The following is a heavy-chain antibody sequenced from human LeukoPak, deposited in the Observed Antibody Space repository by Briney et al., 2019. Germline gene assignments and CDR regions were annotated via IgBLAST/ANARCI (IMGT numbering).Heavy chain of an antibody. V-gene: IGHV3-23*01. J-gene: IGHJ4*02. Sequence: GGSLRLSCAASGFTVSSYAMSWVRQAPGKGLEWVSAISGSGGSTYYADSVKGRFTISRDNSKNTLYLQMNSLRAEDTAVYYCAKGSFGVPLAAYWGQGTLVTVSS. D-gene: IGHD3-3*01. CDR1: GFTVSSYA. CDR3: AKGSFGVPLAAY. CDR2: ISGSGGST.